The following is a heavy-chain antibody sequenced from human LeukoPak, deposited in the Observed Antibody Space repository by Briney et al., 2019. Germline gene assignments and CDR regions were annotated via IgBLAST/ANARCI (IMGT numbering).Heavy chain of an antibody. V-gene: IGHV4-4*02. Sequence: SGTLSLTCAVPGGSISSSNWWSWVRQPPGKGLEWIGEIHHSGSTNYNPSLKSRVTISVDKSKNQFSLKLTSVTAADTAVYYCASKTTGTAGTFDYWGQGTLVTVSS. CDR2: IHHSGST. J-gene: IGHJ4*02. D-gene: IGHD1-1*01. CDR3: ASKTTGTAGTFDY. CDR1: GGSISSSNW.